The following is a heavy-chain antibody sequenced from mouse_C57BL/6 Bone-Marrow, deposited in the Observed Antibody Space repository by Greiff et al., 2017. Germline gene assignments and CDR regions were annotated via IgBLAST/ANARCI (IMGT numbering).Heavy chain of an antibody. J-gene: IGHJ3*01. CDR3: APQIYYYGSRLFAY. CDR1: GYTFTSFW. Sequence: QVQLKESGAELVKPGASVKLSCKASGYTFTSFWMQWVKQRPGQGLEWIGEIDPSDSYTNYNQKFKGKATLTVDTSSSTAYMQLSSLTSEDSAVYYCAPQIYYYGSRLFAYWGQGTLVTVSA. CDR2: IDPSDSYT. D-gene: IGHD1-1*01. V-gene: IGHV1-50*01.